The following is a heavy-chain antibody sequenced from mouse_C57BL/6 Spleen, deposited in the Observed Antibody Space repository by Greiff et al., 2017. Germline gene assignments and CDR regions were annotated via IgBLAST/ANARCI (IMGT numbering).Heavy chain of an antibody. D-gene: IGHD1-1*02. CDR3: TREGWWDYAMDY. CDR1: GYTFTDYE. J-gene: IGHJ4*01. V-gene: IGHV1-15*01. Sequence: QFQLQQSGAELVRPGASVTLSCKASGYTFTDYEMHWVKQTPVHGLEWIGAIDPETGGTAYNQKFKGKVILTADKSSSTAYMELRSLTSEDSAVYYCTREGWWDYAMDYWGQGTSVTVSS. CDR2: IDPETGGT.